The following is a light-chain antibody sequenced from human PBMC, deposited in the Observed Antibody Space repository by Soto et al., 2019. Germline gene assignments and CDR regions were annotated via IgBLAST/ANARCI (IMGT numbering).Light chain of an antibody. J-gene: IGKJ5*01. CDR3: QQRSNWPVT. V-gene: IGKV3-11*01. Sequence: EIVLTQSPATLSSSPGERATLSCRASQSVSSSLAWYQQKPGQAPRLLIYGASNRAGGIPARFSGSGSWTDFTLTISSLEPEDFAVYYCQQRSNWPVTCGHGTRLEIK. CDR1: QSVSSS. CDR2: GAS.